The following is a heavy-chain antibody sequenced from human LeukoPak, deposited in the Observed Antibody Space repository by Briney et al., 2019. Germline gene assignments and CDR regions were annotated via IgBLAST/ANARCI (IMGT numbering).Heavy chain of an antibody. J-gene: IGHJ5*02. D-gene: IGHD4-17*01. V-gene: IGHV4-61*02. CDR1: GGSISSGSYY. CDR3: ARGTVTTRGWFDP. CDR2: IYTSGST. Sequence: SETLSLTCTVSGGSISSGSYYWRWIRQPAGKGLEWIGRIYTSGSTNYNPSLKSRVTISVDTSKNQFSLKLSSVTAADTAVYYCARGTVTTRGWFDPWGQGTLVTVSS.